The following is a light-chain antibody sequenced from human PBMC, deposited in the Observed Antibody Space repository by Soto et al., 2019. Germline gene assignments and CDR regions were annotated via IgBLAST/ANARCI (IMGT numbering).Light chain of an antibody. V-gene: IGKV1-5*01. CDR3: QQYNSYSWT. CDR1: QSISSW. J-gene: IGKJ1*01. Sequence: DIPMTQSPSTLSASVGDRVTITCRASQSISSWLAWYQQKPGKAPKLLIYDASSLESGVPSRFSVSGSGTEFTLGISSLQPDDCATYDCQQYNSYSWTVGQGTKVEIK. CDR2: DAS.